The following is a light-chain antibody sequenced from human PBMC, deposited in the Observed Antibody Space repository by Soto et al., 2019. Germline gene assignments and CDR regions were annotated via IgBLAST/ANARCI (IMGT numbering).Light chain of an antibody. Sequence: QSALTQPASVSGSPGQSITISCTGTSSDVGSYNLVSWYEQHPGKAPKLMIYDVSNRPSGVSNRFSGSKSGNTASLTISGLQPEDEGDYYCSSYTSSNTVVFGGGTKLTVL. CDR2: DVS. V-gene: IGLV2-14*02. CDR1: SSDVGSYNL. CDR3: SSYTSSNTVV. J-gene: IGLJ2*01.